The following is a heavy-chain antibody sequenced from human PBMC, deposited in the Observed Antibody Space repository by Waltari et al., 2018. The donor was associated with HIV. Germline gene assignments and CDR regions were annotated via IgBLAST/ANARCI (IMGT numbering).Heavy chain of an antibody. CDR2: INRDGSTT. CDR3: ARDFRSPKGDFDY. J-gene: IGHJ4*02. V-gene: IGHV3-74*01. Sequence: EVQLVESGGGSVQPGGSLRLSCAASGFTFTSYWMHWVRQAPGKGLVWGSRINRDGSTTTYADSVKGRFTISRDNAKSTLYLQMSSLRAEDTAMYYCARDFRSPKGDFDYWGQGTLVSVSS. CDR1: GFTFTSYW. D-gene: IGHD3-16*01.